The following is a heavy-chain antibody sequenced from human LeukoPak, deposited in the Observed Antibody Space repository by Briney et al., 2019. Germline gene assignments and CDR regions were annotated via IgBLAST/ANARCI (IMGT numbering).Heavy chain of an antibody. Sequence: ASVKVSCTASGYTFTSYGISWVRQAPGQGLEWMGWISAYNGKTNYAQKLQGRVTITTDTSTSTAYMELRRLRSDDTAVYYCARLPILWFGELSGSNWFDPWGQGTLVTVSS. J-gene: IGHJ5*02. CDR1: GYTFTSYG. D-gene: IGHD3-10*01. CDR2: ISAYNGKT. CDR3: ARLPILWFGELSGSNWFDP. V-gene: IGHV1-18*01.